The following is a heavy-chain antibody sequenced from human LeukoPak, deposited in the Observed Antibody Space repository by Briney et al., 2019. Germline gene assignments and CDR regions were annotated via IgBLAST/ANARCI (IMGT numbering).Heavy chain of an antibody. CDR1: GFNFSSYS. Sequence: GGSLRLSCAASGFNFSSYSMNWLRQAPGKGLEWVSSISTSSNYIYYLDSVKGRFSVSRDNAKSSLYLEMNSLRAEDTAVYYCAKARFGTTGYFDYWGQGTLVTVSS. CDR2: ISTSSNYI. J-gene: IGHJ4*02. CDR3: AKARFGTTGYFDY. V-gene: IGHV3-21*06. D-gene: IGHD1-1*01.